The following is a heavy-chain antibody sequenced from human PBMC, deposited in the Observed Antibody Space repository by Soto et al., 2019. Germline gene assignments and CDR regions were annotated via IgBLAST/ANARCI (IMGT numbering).Heavy chain of an antibody. J-gene: IGHJ6*03. V-gene: IGHV3-7*01. CDR2: IKQDGSEK. D-gene: IGHD7-27*01. CDR1: GFTFSSYW. Sequence: PGGSLRLSCAASGFTFSSYWMSWVRQAPGKGLEWVANIKQDGSEKYYVDSVKGRFTISRDNAKNSLYLQMNSLRAEDTAVYYCARDLSWGSNWYYYMDVWGKGTTVTVSS. CDR3: ARDLSWGSNWYYYMDV.